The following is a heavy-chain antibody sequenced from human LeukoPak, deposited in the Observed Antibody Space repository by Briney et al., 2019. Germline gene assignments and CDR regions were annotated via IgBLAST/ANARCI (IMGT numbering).Heavy chain of an antibody. Sequence: GASVKVSCKASGYTFTGYYMHWVRQAPGQGLEWMGWINLNSGGTNYAQKFQGRVTMTRDASISTAYMDLSRLRSDDTAVYYCAREGGYSSSWRAFDIRGQGTMVTVSS. CDR2: INLNSGGT. CDR3: AREGGYSSSWRAFDI. CDR1: GYTFTGYY. J-gene: IGHJ3*02. D-gene: IGHD6-6*01. V-gene: IGHV1-2*02.